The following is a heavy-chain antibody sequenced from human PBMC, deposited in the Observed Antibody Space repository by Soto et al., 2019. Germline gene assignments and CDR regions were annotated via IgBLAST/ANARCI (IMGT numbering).Heavy chain of an antibody. CDR2: IYYSGST. CDR3: ARVTAILNDYVWGSYRHDYYYYGMDV. Sequence: NPSETLSLTCTVSGGSISSSSYYWGWIRQPPGKGLEWIGSIYYSGSTYYNPSLKSRVTISVDTSKNQFSLKLSSVTAADTAVYYCARVTAILNDYVWGSYRHDYYYYGMDVWGQGTTVTVSS. J-gene: IGHJ6*02. D-gene: IGHD3-16*02. V-gene: IGHV4-39*07. CDR1: GGSISSSSYY.